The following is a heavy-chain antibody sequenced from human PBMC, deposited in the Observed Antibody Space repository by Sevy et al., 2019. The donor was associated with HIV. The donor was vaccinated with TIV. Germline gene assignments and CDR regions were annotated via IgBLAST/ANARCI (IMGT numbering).Heavy chain of an antibody. CDR3: ARAGTGKTYYDFWSGYYPDYYYGMDV. V-gene: IGHV3-7*01. D-gene: IGHD3-3*01. CDR2: IKQDGSEK. Sequence: GGSLRLSCAASGFTFSSYWMSWVRQAPGKGLEWVANIKQDGSEKYYVDSVKGRFTISRDNAKNSLYLQMNSLRAEDTAVYYCARAGTGKTYYDFWSGYYPDYYYGMDVWGQRTTVTVSS. J-gene: IGHJ6*02. CDR1: GFTFSSYW.